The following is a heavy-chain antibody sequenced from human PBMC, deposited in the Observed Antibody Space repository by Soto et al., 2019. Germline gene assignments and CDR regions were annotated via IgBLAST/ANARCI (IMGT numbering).Heavy chain of an antibody. V-gene: IGHV3-7*03. CDR1: GFTFSNYW. Sequence: EVQLVESGGGLVQPGGSLRLSCAASGFTFSNYWMSWVRQVPGKGLAWVSNIKEDGSEKYYVDYVKGRFTISIDNAKNSGHLQMNSLRDEDTAVYYCVGFSILVSGRGRGAFFDSWGQGTPVTVSA. D-gene: IGHD6-19*01. J-gene: IGHJ4*02. CDR3: VGFSILVSGRGRGAFFDS. CDR2: IKEDGSEK.